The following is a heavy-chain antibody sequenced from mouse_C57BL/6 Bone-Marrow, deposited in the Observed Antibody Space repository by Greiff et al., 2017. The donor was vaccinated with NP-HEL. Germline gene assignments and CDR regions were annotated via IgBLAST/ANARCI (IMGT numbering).Heavy chain of an antibody. D-gene: IGHD2-3*01. V-gene: IGHV1-64*01. CDR2: IHPNSGST. CDR1: GYTFTSYW. Sequence: QVQLQQPGAELVKPGASVKLSCKASGYTFTSYWMHWVKQRPGQGLEWIGMIHPNSGSTNYNEKFKSKATLTVDKSSSTAYMQLSSLTSEDSAVYDCARDGYYGYYYAMDYWGQGTSVTVSS. CDR3: ARDGYYGYYYAMDY. J-gene: IGHJ4*01.